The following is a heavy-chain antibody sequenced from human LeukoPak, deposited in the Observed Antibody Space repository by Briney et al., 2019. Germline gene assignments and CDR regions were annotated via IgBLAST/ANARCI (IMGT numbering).Heavy chain of an antibody. V-gene: IGHV4-59*08. CDR2: IYYSGST. CDR3: ASLTGDRYYYYYMDV. CDR1: GGSINSNY. D-gene: IGHD7-27*01. Sequence: SETLSLTCTVSGGSINSNYWSWIRQPPGKGLDWIGYIYYSGSTYYNPSLKSRVTISVDTSKNQFSLKLSSVTAADTAVYYCASLTGDRYYYYYMDVWGKGTTVTVSS. J-gene: IGHJ6*03.